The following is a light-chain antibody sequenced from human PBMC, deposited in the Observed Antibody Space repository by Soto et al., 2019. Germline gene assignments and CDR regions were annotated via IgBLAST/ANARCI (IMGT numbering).Light chain of an antibody. CDR3: QHYNNWPTT. CDR2: GAS. Sequence: EIVMTQSPATLSVSPGERATLSCRASRSVSSNLAWYHQKPGQAPRLLIYGASTRATGIPARFSGSGSGTEFTLTISSLQPDDFATYYCQHYNNWPTTFGQGTKVDIK. V-gene: IGKV3-15*01. J-gene: IGKJ1*01. CDR1: RSVSSN.